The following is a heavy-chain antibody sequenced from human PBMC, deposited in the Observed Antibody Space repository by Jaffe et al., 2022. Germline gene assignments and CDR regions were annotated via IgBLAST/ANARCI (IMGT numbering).Heavy chain of an antibody. V-gene: IGHV3-48*01. CDR2: ISYRVTDA. J-gene: IGHJ4*02. CDR1: GFTFSSHS. D-gene: IGHD3-10*01. Sequence: EVQLVESGGGLVPPGGSLTLSCAGSGFTFSSHSMHWVRQAPGKGLEWVSYISYRVTDAYYADSVKGRFSVSRDNARSSMYLQMNSLRVEDTAVYYCARDFSYWGFDLWGQGILVTVSS. CDR3: ARDFSYWGFDL.